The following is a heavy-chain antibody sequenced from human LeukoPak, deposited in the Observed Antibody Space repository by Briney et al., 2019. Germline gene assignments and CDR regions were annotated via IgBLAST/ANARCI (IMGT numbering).Heavy chain of an antibody. J-gene: IGHJ4*02. CDR2: IIPIFGTA. CDR1: GGTFSSYA. V-gene: IGHV1-69*05. Sequence: GASVKVSCKASGGTFSSYAISWVRQAPGQGPEWMGGIIPIFGTANYAQKFQGRVTITTDESTSTAYMELSSLRSEDTAVYYCARDGARSNYGDYVGDYWGQGTLVTVSS. CDR3: ARDGARSNYGDYVGDY. D-gene: IGHD4-17*01.